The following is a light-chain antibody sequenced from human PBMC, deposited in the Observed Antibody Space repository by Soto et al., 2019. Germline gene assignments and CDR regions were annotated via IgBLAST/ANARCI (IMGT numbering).Light chain of an antibody. CDR1: SSDVGGYNF. CDR3: SSYTSRSPYV. Sequence: QSVLTQPASVSGSPGQSITISCTGTSSDVGGYNFVSWYQQHPGKAPKLMIYEVSKRTSGVSNRFSGSKSGNTASLTISGLQAEDEADYYCSSYTSRSPYVFASGTKLTVL. V-gene: IGLV2-14*01. J-gene: IGLJ1*01. CDR2: EVS.